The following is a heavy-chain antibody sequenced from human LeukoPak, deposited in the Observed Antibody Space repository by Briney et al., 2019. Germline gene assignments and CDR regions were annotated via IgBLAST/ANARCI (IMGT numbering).Heavy chain of an antibody. V-gene: IGHV4-34*01. CDR2: INHSGST. CDR1: GGSFSGYN. CDR3: ARVPGIAVAPFDY. D-gene: IGHD6-19*01. Sequence: SETLSLTCAVYGGSFSGYNWSWIRQPPGKGLEWIGEINHSGSTNYNPSLTSRVTISVDTSKNQFSLKLSSVTAADTAVYYCARVPGIAVAPFDYWGQGTLVTVSS. J-gene: IGHJ4*02.